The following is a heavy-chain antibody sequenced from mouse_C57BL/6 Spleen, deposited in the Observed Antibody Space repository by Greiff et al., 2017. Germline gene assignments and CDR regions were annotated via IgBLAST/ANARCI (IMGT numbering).Heavy chain of an antibody. CDR3: ARCNYYDYDDGYFDV. CDR2: IDPANGNT. CDR1: GFNIKNTY. J-gene: IGHJ1*03. Sequence: VQLQQSVAELVRPGASVKLSCTASGFNIKNTYMHWVKQRPEQGLEWIGRIDPANGNTKYAPKFQGKATITADTASTTAYLQLSSLTAEDTAIYYCARCNYYDYDDGYFDVWGTGTTVTVSS. V-gene: IGHV14-3*01. D-gene: IGHD2-4*01.